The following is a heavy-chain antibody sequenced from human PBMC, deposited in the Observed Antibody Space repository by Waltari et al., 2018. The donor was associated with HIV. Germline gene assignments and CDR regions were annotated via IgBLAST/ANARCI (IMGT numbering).Heavy chain of an antibody. Sequence: QLLLQESGPGLVKPSETLSLSCTGSGGSVFSSVSYCSRLRPPPGRGLEWIGTLYSTGNTYYNPSLQSRVTISVGVSKNQFSLKLGSVSASDTAVYYCARLDCSGGTCSPFDPWGQGTLVTVSS. CDR3: ARLDCSGGTCSPFDP. V-gene: IGHV4-39*01. CDR2: LYSTGNT. J-gene: IGHJ5*01. CDR1: GGSVFSSVSY. D-gene: IGHD2-15*01.